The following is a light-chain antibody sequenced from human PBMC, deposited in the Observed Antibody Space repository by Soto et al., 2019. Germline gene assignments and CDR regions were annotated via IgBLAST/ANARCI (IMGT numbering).Light chain of an antibody. V-gene: IGKV3-11*01. J-gene: IGKJ1*01. CDR2: EAS. Sequence: EIVLTQSPATLSLSPGERATLSCRASQTVSSSLAWYQQKPGQAPRLLIYEASNRATGIPARFSGSGSGTEFTLTISSLQPDGIATYYCQQYNIYSWTFGQGTKVDIK. CDR3: QQYNIYSWT. CDR1: QTVSSS.